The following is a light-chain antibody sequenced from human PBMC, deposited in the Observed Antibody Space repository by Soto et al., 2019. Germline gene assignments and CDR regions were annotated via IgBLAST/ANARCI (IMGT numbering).Light chain of an antibody. J-gene: IGKJ5*01. CDR2: GAS. V-gene: IGKV3-20*01. Sequence: EIVFTQSPGTLSLSPGARATLSCRSSQSVSSRLAWYQQKPGHAPRLLISGASSRATGIPDRFSGSGSGTDFTLTISRLEPEDFAVYYCQQYGSSHITFGQGTRLEIK. CDR1: QSVSSR. CDR3: QQYGSSHIT.